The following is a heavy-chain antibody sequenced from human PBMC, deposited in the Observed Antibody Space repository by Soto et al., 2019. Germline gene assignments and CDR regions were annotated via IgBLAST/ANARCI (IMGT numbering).Heavy chain of an antibody. V-gene: IGHV1-3*01. D-gene: IGHD3-3*01. CDR1: GYTFTSYA. CDR3: ARDVTLRDFWSGYRYGMDV. CDR2: INAGNGNT. J-gene: IGHJ6*02. Sequence: ASVKVSCKASGYTFTSYAMHWVRQAPGQRLEWMGWINAGNGNTKYSQKFQGRVTITRDTSASTAYMELSSLRSEDTAVYYCARDVTLRDFWSGYRYGMDVWGQGTTVTVSS.